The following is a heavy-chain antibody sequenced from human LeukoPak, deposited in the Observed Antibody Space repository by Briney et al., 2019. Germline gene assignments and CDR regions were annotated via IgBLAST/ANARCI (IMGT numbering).Heavy chain of an antibody. CDR3: ARWNLVSDY. D-gene: IGHD1-1*01. V-gene: IGHV3-23*01. J-gene: IGHJ4*02. CDR1: GFPFSSYA. CDR2: ISNSDDST. Sequence: PGGSLRLSCAASGFPFSSYAMSWVRQAPGKGLEWVSTISNSDDSTYYADSVKGRFTISRDNSENTLFLLMNSLRAEDTAVYYCARWNLVSDYWGQGTLVTVSS.